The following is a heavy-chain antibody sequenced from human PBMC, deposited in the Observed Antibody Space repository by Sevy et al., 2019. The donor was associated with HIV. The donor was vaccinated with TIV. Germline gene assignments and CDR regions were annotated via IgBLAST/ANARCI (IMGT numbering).Heavy chain of an antibody. CDR2: IYYSGST. CDR1: GGSISSSSYY. CDR3: ASPRLGELSPLDY. Sequence: SETLSLTCTVSGGSISSSSYYWGWIRQPPGKGLEWIGSIYYSGSTYYNPSLKSRVTISVDTSKNQFSLKLSSVTAADTAVYYCASPRLGELSPLDYWGQRTLVTVSS. J-gene: IGHJ4*02. D-gene: IGHD3-16*02. V-gene: IGHV4-39*01.